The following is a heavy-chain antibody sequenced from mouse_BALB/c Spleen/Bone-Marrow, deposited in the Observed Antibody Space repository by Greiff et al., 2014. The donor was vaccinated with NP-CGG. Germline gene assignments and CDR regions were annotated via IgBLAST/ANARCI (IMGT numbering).Heavy chain of an antibody. Sequence: QVQLKESGSVLVRPGASVKLSCKASGYTFTSSWLHWAKQRPGQGLEWIGEIHPNTDNTNYDEKFKGKATLTVDTTSSTAYVDLSSPTSEDSAVYYCARHHRYAYYFDYWGQGTTLTVSS. J-gene: IGHJ2*01. D-gene: IGHD2-14*01. V-gene: IGHV1S130*01. CDR2: IHPNTDNT. CDR3: ARHHRYAYYFDY. CDR1: GYTFTSSW.